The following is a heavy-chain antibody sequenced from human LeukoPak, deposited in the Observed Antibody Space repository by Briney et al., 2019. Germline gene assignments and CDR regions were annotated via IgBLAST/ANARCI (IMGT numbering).Heavy chain of an antibody. CDR1: GGSISGGDYH. CDR2: IYYSGST. Sequence: PSETLSLTCTVSGGSISGGDYHWGWIRRPPGQGLEWTGYIYYSGSTYYNPSLKSRLTISVDTSKNQFSLRLSSVTAADTAVYYCARQARGFDFWGQGTLVTVSS. D-gene: IGHD3-10*01. V-gene: IGHV4-30-4*01. J-gene: IGHJ4*02. CDR3: ARQARGFDF.